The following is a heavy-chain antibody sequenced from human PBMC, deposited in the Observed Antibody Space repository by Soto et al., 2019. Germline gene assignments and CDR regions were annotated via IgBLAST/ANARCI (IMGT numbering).Heavy chain of an antibody. CDR2: IIPIFGTA. D-gene: IGHD2-15*01. J-gene: IGHJ6*02. CDR1: GGTFSSYA. CDR3: ARDGRGAGYCSGGSCYSAAHYYYGMDV. Sequence: SVKVSCKASGGTFSSYAISWVRQAPGQGLEWMGGIIPIFGTANYAQKFQGRVTITADESTSTAYMELSSLRSEDTAVYYFARDGRGAGYCSGGSCYSAAHYYYGMDVWGQGTTVTVSS. V-gene: IGHV1-69*13.